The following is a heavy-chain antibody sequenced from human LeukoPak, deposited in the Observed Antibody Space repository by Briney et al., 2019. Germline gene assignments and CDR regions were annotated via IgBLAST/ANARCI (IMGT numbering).Heavy chain of an antibody. D-gene: IGHD1-1*01. V-gene: IGHV1-18*01. J-gene: IGHJ6*03. Sequence: ASVKVSCKASGYTFTSSGISWVRPAPGQGLECMGWIDAYNGNTNYAQKLQGRVTMTTDTSTTTAYMELRSLRLDDTAVYYCARAGSYYDMDVWGKGTTVTVAS. CDR2: IDAYNGNT. CDR3: ARAGSYYDMDV. CDR1: GYTFTSSG.